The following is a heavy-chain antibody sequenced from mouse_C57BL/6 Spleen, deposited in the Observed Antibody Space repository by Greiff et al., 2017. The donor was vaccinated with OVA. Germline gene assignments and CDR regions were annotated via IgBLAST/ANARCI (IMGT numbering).Heavy chain of an antibody. CDR2: ISYDGSN. CDR3: ARVDGYYEFAY. CDR1: GYSITSGYY. J-gene: IGHJ3*01. Sequence: EVHLVESGPGLVKPSQSLSLTCSVTGYSITSGYYWNWIRQFPGNKLEWMGYISYDGSNNYNPSLKNRISITRDTSKNQFFLKLNSVTTEDTATYYCARVDGYYEFAYWGQGTLVTVSA. V-gene: IGHV3-6*01. D-gene: IGHD2-3*01.